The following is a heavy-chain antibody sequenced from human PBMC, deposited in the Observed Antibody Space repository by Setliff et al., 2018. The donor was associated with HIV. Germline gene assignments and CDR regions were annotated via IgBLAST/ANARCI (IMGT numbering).Heavy chain of an antibody. Sequence: SETLSLTCTVSGGSINTYYWSWIRQPPGKGLEWIGSIYHNGSTYYNPSLKSRVSILVDISKNQFSLKLSSVTAADTAVYYCARLHIRFRSQDWAAVDVWGQGTTVTVSS. CDR1: GGSINTYY. CDR3: ARLHIRFRSQDWAAVDV. D-gene: IGHD3-3*01. J-gene: IGHJ6*02. CDR2: IYHNGST. V-gene: IGHV4-59*08.